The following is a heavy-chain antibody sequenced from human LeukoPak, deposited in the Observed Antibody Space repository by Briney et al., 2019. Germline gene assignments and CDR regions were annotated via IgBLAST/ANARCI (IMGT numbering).Heavy chain of an antibody. CDR3: ARSVSSWLGSGAQYHFDY. V-gene: IGHV1-69*13. CDR1: GGTFSSYA. D-gene: IGHD6-19*01. CDR2: IIPIFGTA. J-gene: IGHJ4*02. Sequence: ASVKVSCKASGGTFSSYAISWVRQAPGQGLEWMGGIIPIFGTANYARKFQGRVTITADESTSTAYMELSSLRSEDTAVYYCARSVSSWLGSGAQYHFDYWGQGTLVTVSS.